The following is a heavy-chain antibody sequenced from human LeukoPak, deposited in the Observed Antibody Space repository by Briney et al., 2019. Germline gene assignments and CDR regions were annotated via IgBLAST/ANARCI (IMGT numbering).Heavy chain of an antibody. J-gene: IGHJ4*02. Sequence: ASVKVSCKASGYTFTGYYMHWVRQAPGQRLEWMGWINPNSGGTNYAQKFQGRVTMTRDTSISTAYMELSRLRSDDTAVYYCARDHSSSGQLFDYWGQGTLVTVSS. CDR1: GYTFTGYY. D-gene: IGHD6-13*01. CDR2: INPNSGGT. V-gene: IGHV1-2*02. CDR3: ARDHSSSGQLFDY.